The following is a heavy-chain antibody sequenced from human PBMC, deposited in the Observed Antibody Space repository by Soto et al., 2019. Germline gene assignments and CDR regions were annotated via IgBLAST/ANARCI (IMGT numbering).Heavy chain of an antibody. J-gene: IGHJ6*02. Sequence: SETLSLTCTVSGGSISSGGYYWSWIRQHPGKGLEWIGDIYYSGSTNYNPSLKSRVTISVDTSKNQFYLKLSTVTAADTAVYYCARGGGIKGVGSWYKANYYYGMDVWGQGTTVTVSS. CDR3: ARGGGIKGVGSWYKANYYYGMDV. D-gene: IGHD6-13*01. CDR1: GGSISSGGYY. CDR2: IYYSGST. V-gene: IGHV4-31*03.